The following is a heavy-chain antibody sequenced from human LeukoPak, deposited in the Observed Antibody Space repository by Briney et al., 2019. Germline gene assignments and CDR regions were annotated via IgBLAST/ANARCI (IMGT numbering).Heavy chain of an antibody. Sequence: GGSLRLSCAASGFTFSSYSMNWVRQAPGKGLEWVSSISSSSSYIYYADSVKGRFTISRDNAKNSLYLQMNSLRVEDTAVYFCAREGITAMADAWNDYWGQGTLVTVSS. CDR2: ISSSSSYI. CDR1: GFTFSSYS. CDR3: AREGITAMADAWNDY. J-gene: IGHJ4*02. V-gene: IGHV3-21*01. D-gene: IGHD5-18*01.